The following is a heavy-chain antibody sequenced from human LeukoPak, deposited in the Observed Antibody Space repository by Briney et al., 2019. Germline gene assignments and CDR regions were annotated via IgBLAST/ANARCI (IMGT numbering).Heavy chain of an antibody. CDR2: ISYSGST. CDR3: SRESGPFSPFGY. V-gene: IGHV4-59*01. Sequence: SETLSLTCTVSGDSISSFYWSWIRQPPGKRPEGIGYISYSGSTEYNPSLRSRVTISVDTSKNQLSLKLSSVTAADTAVYYCSRESGPFSPFGYWGQGTLVTVTS. CDR1: GDSISSFY. D-gene: IGHD1-26*01. J-gene: IGHJ4*02.